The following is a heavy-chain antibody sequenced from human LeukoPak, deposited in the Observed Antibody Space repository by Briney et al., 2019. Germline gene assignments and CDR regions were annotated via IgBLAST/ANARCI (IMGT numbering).Heavy chain of an antibody. V-gene: IGHV7-4-1*02. D-gene: IGHD2-2*01. CDR2: INTNTGNP. CDR1: GYTFTSYA. Sequence: ASVKVSCKASGYTFTSYAMNWVRQAPGQGLEWMGWINTNTGNPTYAQGFTGRFVFSLDTSVSTAYLQISSLKAEDTAVYYCARDLRYKYQLSGGYYYYGMDVWGQGTTVTVSS. CDR3: ARDLRYKYQLSGGYYYYGMDV. J-gene: IGHJ6*02.